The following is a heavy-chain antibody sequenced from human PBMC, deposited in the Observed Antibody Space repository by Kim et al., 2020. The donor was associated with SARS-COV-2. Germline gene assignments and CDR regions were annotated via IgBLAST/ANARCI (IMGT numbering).Heavy chain of an antibody. J-gene: IGHJ4*02. CDR1: GFTFSSYG. D-gene: IGHD3-10*01. CDR2: IWYDGTNK. V-gene: IGHV3-33*01. CDR3: ARGPLRGGVYFDY. Sequence: GSLRLSCVVSGFTFSSYGMHWVRQAPGKGLERVAVIWYDGTNKYYADSVKGRFTISRDNSKNTLYLQVNSLRAEDTAVYYCARGPLRGGVYFDYWGQGTLVTVSS.